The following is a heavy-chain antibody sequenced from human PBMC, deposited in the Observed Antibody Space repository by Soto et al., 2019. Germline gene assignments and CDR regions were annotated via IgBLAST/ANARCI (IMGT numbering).Heavy chain of an antibody. V-gene: IGHV3-23*01. Sequence: EVQLLESGGGVVQPGGSLRLSCAASGFTFSSDAMSWVRQAPGKGLEWVSAISGSGGSTYYADSVKGRFTISRDNSKNTLYLQMNSLSAEDTAVYYCAKDQEQLVDWYFDLWGRGTLVTVSS. CDR1: GFTFSSDA. CDR3: AKDQEQLVDWYFDL. J-gene: IGHJ2*01. CDR2: ISGSGGST. D-gene: IGHD6-6*01.